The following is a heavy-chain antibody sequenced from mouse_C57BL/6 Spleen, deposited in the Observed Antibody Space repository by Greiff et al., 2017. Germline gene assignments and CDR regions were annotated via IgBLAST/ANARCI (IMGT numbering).Heavy chain of an antibody. D-gene: IGHD1-1*01. J-gene: IGHJ4*01. Sequence: QVQLQQPGAELVKPGASVKLSCKASGYTFTSYWMHWVKQRPGQGLEWIGMIHPNSGSTNYNEKFKGKATLTVDKSSSTAYMQLSSLTSEDSAVYYCAATVVARAMDYWGQGTSVTVSS. CDR3: AATVVARAMDY. CDR1: GYTFTSYW. V-gene: IGHV1-64*01. CDR2: IHPNSGST.